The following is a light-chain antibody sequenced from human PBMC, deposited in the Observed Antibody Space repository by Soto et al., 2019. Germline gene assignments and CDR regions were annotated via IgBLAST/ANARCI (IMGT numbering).Light chain of an antibody. CDR1: QSVSSN. CDR3: QQYGSSPRT. V-gene: IGKV3-20*01. J-gene: IGKJ5*01. CDR2: DAS. Sequence: ELVVTLSLDTLSESPKERATLSCMASQSVSSNLALYQQKPGQAPRLLIYDASNRATGIPARFSGSGSGTDFTLSISRLEPEDFAVYYCQQYGSSPRTFGQGTRLEI.